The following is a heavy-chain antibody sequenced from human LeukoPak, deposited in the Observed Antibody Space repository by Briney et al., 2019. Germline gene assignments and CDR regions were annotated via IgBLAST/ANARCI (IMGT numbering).Heavy chain of an antibody. CDR3: ARHRGYSYGYVYYFDY. D-gene: IGHD5-18*01. Sequence: SETLSLTCTVSGGSISSSSYYWGWIRQPPGKGLEWIGSIYYSGSTCYNPSLKSRVTISVDTSKNQFSLKLSSVTAADTAVYYCARHRGYSYGYVYYFDYWGQGTLVTVSS. V-gene: IGHV4-39*01. CDR1: GGSISSSSYY. CDR2: IYYSGST. J-gene: IGHJ4*02.